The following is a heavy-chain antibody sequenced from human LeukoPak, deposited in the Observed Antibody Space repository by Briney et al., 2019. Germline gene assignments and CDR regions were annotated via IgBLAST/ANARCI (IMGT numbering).Heavy chain of an antibody. V-gene: IGHV4-39*07. CDR1: GGSISSRSYY. Sequence: SETLSLTCTVSGGSISSRSYYWGWIRQPPGAGLEWIGGIYYSGNTYYNPSLKSRVTISVDTSKNQFSLKLSSVTAADTAVYYCARFVAMTQRPDAFDIWGQGTMVTVSS. CDR3: ARFVAMTQRPDAFDI. D-gene: IGHD2-2*01. CDR2: IYYSGNT. J-gene: IGHJ3*02.